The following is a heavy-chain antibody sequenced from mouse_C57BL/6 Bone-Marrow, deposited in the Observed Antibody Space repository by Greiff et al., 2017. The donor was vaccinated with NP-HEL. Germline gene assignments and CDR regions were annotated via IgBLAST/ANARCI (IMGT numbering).Heavy chain of an antibody. D-gene: IGHD2-4*01. CDR3: ARHGDDYDGAWFAY. J-gene: IGHJ3*01. Sequence: EVHLVESGGGLVQPGGSLKLSCAASGFTFSDYGMAWVRQAPRKGPEWVAFISNLAYSIYYADTVTGRFTISRENAKNTLYLEMSSRRSEDTAMYYCARHGDDYDGAWFAYWGQGTLVTVSA. V-gene: IGHV5-15*01. CDR2: ISNLAYSI. CDR1: GFTFSDYG.